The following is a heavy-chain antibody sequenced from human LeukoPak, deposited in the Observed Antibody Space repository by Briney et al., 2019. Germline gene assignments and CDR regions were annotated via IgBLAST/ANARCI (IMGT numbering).Heavy chain of an antibody. V-gene: IGHV4-61*01. Sequence: SGTLSLTCSVSGASVSDGNNYWSWVRQPPGKGLEWIGYIFYSESTKYNPSLKSRVTISVDKSKNQFSLHMSAVTAADTAVYYCASASNSYLGLPYFDHWGQGTLVTVSS. J-gene: IGHJ4*02. CDR2: IFYSEST. CDR3: ASASNSYLGLPYFDH. CDR1: GASVSDGNNY. D-gene: IGHD3-16*01.